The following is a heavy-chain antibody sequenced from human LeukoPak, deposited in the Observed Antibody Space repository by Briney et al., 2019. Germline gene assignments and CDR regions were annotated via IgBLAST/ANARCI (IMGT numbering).Heavy chain of an antibody. J-gene: IGHJ4*02. Sequence: SQTLSLTCTVSGGSISSYYWSWIRQPAGKGLDWIGRIYTIGNTNYNTSLKSRVTISLDTSKNQFSLRPSSAAASDWAVDYCARFLYYYDSSSYYGFDYWGQGTLVTVSS. D-gene: IGHD3-22*01. V-gene: IGHV4-4*07. CDR2: IYTIGNT. CDR3: ARFLYYYDSSSYYGFDY. CDR1: GGSISSYY.